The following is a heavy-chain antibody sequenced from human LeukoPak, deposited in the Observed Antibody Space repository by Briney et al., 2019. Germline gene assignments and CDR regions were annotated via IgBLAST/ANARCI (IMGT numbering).Heavy chain of an antibody. V-gene: IGHV2-5*02. CDR2: IYWDDDK. D-gene: IGHD6-13*01. CDR3: AHTFDFSSWYGTGEYFQH. Sequence: SGPTLVKPTQTLTLTCTFSGFSLSTSGVGVGWIRQPPGKALEWLALIYWDDDKRYSPSLNSRLTITKDTSKNQVVLTMTNMDPVDTATYYCAHTFDFSSWYGTGEYFQHWGQGTLVTVSS. CDR1: GFSLSTSGVG. J-gene: IGHJ1*01.